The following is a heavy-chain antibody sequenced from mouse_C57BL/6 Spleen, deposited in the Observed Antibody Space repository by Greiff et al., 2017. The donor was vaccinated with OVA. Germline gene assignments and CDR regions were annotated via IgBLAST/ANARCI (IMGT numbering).Heavy chain of an antibody. Sequence: VQLQQSGPELVKPGASVKISCKASGYTFTDYYMNWVKQSHGKSLEWIGDINPNNGGTSYNQKFKGKATLTVDKSSSTAYMELRSLTSEDSAVYYCARGGHLLRPFDYWGQGTTLTVSS. CDR1: GYTFTDYY. V-gene: IGHV1-26*01. D-gene: IGHD1-2*01. J-gene: IGHJ2*01. CDR2: INPNNGGT. CDR3: ARGGHLLRPFDY.